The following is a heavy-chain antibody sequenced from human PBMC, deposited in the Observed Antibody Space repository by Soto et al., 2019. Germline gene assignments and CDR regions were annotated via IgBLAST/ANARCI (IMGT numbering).Heavy chain of an antibody. D-gene: IGHD2-2*01. V-gene: IGHV3-33*01. Sequence: GGSLRLSCAASGFTFSSYGMHWVRQAPGKGLERVAVIWYDGSNKYYADSVKGRFTISRDNSKNTLYLQMNSLRAEDTAVYYCARDRYKVVPAAIPGYVDVWGQGTTVTVSS. CDR1: GFTFSSYG. CDR3: ARDRYKVVPAAIPGYVDV. J-gene: IGHJ6*02. CDR2: IWYDGSNK.